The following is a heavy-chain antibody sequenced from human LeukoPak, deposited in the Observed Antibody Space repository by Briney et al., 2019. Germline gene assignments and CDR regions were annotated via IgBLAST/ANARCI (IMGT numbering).Heavy chain of an antibody. D-gene: IGHD2-2*01. CDR3: ARGGYCSSTSCYRYWFDP. J-gene: IGHJ5*02. Sequence: SETLSLTCAVYGGSFSGYYWIWIRQPPAKGLEWIGEINHSGSTNYNPSLKSRVTISVDTSKNQFSLKLSSVTAADTAVYYCARGGYCSSTSCYRYWFDPWGQGTLVTVSS. CDR2: INHSGST. CDR1: GGSFSGYY. V-gene: IGHV4-34*01.